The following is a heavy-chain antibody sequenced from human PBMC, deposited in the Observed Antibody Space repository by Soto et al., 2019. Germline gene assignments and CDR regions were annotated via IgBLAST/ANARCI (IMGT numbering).Heavy chain of an antibody. Sequence: PGESLKISCKGSGYSFTSYWIGWVRQMPGKGLEWMGIIYPGDSDTRYSPSFQGQVTISADKSISTAYLQWSSLKASDTAMYYCARGPAYSNYGIEFDYWGQGTLVTVS. CDR2: IYPGDSDT. CDR1: GYSFTSYW. D-gene: IGHD4-4*01. J-gene: IGHJ4*02. V-gene: IGHV5-51*01. CDR3: ARGPAYSNYGIEFDY.